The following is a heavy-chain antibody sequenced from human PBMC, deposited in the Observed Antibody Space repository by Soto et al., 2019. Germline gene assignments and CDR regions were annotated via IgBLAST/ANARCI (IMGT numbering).Heavy chain of an antibody. J-gene: IGHJ4*02. D-gene: IGHD5-12*01. CDR2: IKSKTDGGTI. CDR1: GFTFSNAW. CDR3: TTAHPRGPDY. Sequence: LRLACAASGFTFSNAWMNWVRQAPGKGLEWVGLIKSKTDGGTIDYPAPVKGRFIISRDDSRNTLYLQMNSLKTEDTAVYYCTTAHPRGPDYWGQGXLVTVSS. V-gene: IGHV3-15*01.